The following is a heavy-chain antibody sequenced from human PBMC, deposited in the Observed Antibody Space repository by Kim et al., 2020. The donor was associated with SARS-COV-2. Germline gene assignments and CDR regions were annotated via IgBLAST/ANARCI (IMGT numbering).Heavy chain of an antibody. J-gene: IGHJ4*02. V-gene: IGHV4-39*01. CDR2: IYYSGST. CDR1: GGSISSSSYY. D-gene: IGHD2-21*02. Sequence: SETLSLTCTVSGGSISSSSYYWGWIRQPPGKGLEWIGSIYYSGSTYYNPSLKSRVTISVDTSKNQFSLKLSSVTAADTAVYYCARHRDCGGDCYSFFDYWGQGTLVTVSS. CDR3: ARHRDCGGDCYSFFDY.